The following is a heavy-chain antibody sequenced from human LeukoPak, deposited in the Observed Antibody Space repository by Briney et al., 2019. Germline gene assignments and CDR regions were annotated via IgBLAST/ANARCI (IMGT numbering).Heavy chain of an antibody. CDR1: GFTFSSYS. D-gene: IGHD6-13*01. CDR2: ISGSGGST. J-gene: IGHJ5*02. CDR3: VKTNSSSWYFLAQFDP. Sequence: GGSLRLSCAASGFTFSSYSMNWVRQAPGKGLEWVSAISGSGGSTYYADSVKGRFTISRDNSKNTLYLQMNSLRAEDTAVYYCVKTNSSSWYFLAQFDPWGQGTLVTVSS. V-gene: IGHV3-23*01.